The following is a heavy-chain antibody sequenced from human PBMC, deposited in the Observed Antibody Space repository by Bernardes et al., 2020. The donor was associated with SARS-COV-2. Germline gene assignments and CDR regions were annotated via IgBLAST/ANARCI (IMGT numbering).Heavy chain of an antibody. CDR3: ARGGYYGSGNWFDP. Sequence: SEPLSLTCTVSGGSDFRYYWTWIRQSSGKGLEWIGHIYYTGSTHYSPSFKGRVTISVDTSKNHFSLNLNSVTAADTAVDYCARGGYYGSGNWFDPWGPGILVTVSS. D-gene: IGHD3-10*01. V-gene: IGHV4-59*02. CDR1: GGSDFRYY. J-gene: IGHJ5*02. CDR2: IYYTGST.